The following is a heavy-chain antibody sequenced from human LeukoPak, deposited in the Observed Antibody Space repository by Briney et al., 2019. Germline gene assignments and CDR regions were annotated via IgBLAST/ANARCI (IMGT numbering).Heavy chain of an antibody. Sequence: PSETLSLTCTVSGGSISSYYWSWIRQPPGKGLEWIGYIYYSGSTNYNPSLKSRVTISVDTSKNLFSLKLSSVTAADTAVYYCARAAVVPAANFVYWGQGTLVTVSS. D-gene: IGHD2-2*01. V-gene: IGHV4-59*01. CDR3: ARAAVVPAANFVY. J-gene: IGHJ4*02. CDR1: GGSISSYY. CDR2: IYYSGST.